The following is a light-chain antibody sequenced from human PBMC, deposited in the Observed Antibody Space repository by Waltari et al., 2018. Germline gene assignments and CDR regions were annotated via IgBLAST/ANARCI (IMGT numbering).Light chain of an antibody. Sequence: SFELTQPPSVSVSPGQTASITCSGNTLPKQYAYWYQQKPGQAPVLIMYKDSERPSGIAERFSGSSSGTTVTLTISGVQAEDEADYYCQSADSSGTPVIFGGGTKLTVL. CDR2: KDS. V-gene: IGLV3-25*03. CDR3: QSADSSGTPVI. CDR1: TLPKQY. J-gene: IGLJ2*01.